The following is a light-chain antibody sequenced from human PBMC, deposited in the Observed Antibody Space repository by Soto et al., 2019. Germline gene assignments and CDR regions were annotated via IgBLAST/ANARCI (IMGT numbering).Light chain of an antibody. Sequence: QSALTQPASVSGSPGQSITISCTGTSSDVGGYNYVSWYQQHPGKAPKLMIYEVSNRPSGVSNRFSGSKSGNTASLTISGSQAEDEADYYCSSYTSSSTVVFGGGTKLTVL. J-gene: IGLJ2*01. CDR3: SSYTSSSTVV. V-gene: IGLV2-14*01. CDR2: EVS. CDR1: SSDVGGYNY.